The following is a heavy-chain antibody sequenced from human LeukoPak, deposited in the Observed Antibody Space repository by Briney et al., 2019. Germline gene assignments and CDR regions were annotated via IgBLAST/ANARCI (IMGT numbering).Heavy chain of an antibody. CDR1: GITFGDYA. D-gene: IGHD3-10*01. J-gene: IGHJ3*02. Sequence: PGGSLRVSCTASGITFGDYAMSWVRQAPGKGLEWVGFIRSKTHGGTTEYAASVKGRFTISRDDSKSTAYLQMNSLKTEDAAVYYCTTEVLWFGGSDAFDIWGQGTMVTVSS. V-gene: IGHV3-49*04. CDR3: TTEVLWFGGSDAFDI. CDR2: IRSKTHGGTT.